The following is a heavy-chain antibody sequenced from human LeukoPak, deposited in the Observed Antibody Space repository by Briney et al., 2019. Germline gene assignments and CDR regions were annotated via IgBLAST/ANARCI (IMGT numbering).Heavy chain of an antibody. V-gene: IGHV4-4*02. D-gene: IGHD6-13*01. CDR3: ARLGGAAAGNWYFDY. CDR1: GGSISSSNW. Sequence: SETLSLTCAVSGGSISSSNWWSWVRQPPGKGLEWIGEIYHSGSTNYNPSLKSRVTISVDKSKNQFSLKLSSVTAADTAVYYCARLGGAAAGNWYFDYWGQGTLVTVSS. CDR2: IYHSGST. J-gene: IGHJ4*02.